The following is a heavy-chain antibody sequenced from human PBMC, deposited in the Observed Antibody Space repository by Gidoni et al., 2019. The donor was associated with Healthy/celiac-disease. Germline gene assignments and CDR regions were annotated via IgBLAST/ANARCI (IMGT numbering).Heavy chain of an antibody. Sequence: QVQLQESGPGLVQPSQTLSLTCTVSGGSIRSGSYYWSWIRQPAGKGLEWIGRIYTSGSTNYNPSLKSRVTISVDTSKNQFSLKLSSVTAADTAVYYCAREAIRGVGRAVYDYWGQGTLVTVSS. CDR3: AREAIRGVGRAVYDY. J-gene: IGHJ4*02. D-gene: IGHD3-10*01. CDR1: GGSIRSGSYY. V-gene: IGHV4-61*02. CDR2: IYTSGST.